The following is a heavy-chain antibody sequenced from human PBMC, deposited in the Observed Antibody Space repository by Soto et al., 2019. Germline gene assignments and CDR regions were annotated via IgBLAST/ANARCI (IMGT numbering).Heavy chain of an antibody. Sequence: GASVKVSCKASGYTFTSYGISWVRQAPGQGLEWMGWISAYNGNTNYAQKLQGRVTMTTDTSTSTAYMELRSLRSDDTAVYYCARRAGPGYSSGWYWFDPWGQGTLVTVSS. CDR2: ISAYNGNT. D-gene: IGHD6-19*01. V-gene: IGHV1-18*01. CDR1: GYTFTSYG. CDR3: ARRAGPGYSSGWYWFDP. J-gene: IGHJ5*02.